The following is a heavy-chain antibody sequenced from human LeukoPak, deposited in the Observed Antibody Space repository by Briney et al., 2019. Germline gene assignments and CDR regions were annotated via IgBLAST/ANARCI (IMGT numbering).Heavy chain of an antibody. CDR1: GFTFSSYS. D-gene: IGHD1-14*01. Sequence: AGGSLRLSCAASGFTFSSYSMNWVRQAPGKGLEWVSSISSSSSYIYYADSVKGRFTISRDNAKNSLYLQMNSLRAEDTAVYYCARSRPGIIAPFDYWGQGTLVTVSS. V-gene: IGHV3-21*01. CDR3: ARSRPGIIAPFDY. CDR2: ISSSSSYI. J-gene: IGHJ4*02.